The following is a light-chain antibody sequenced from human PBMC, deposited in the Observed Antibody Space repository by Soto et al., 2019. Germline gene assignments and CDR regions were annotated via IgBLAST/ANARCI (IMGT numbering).Light chain of an antibody. J-gene: IGLJ1*01. CDR1: SNDIGAYNY. V-gene: IGLV2-14*01. CDR3: SSYTSDNTYV. CDR2: DVT. Sequence: QSALTQPASVSGSPGQSITISCNGTSNDIGAYNYVSWYQQYPGKAPRVMIYDVTNRPSGVSNRFSGSKSGNTATLTISGLQAEDEADYYCSSYTSDNTYVFATGTKLTVL.